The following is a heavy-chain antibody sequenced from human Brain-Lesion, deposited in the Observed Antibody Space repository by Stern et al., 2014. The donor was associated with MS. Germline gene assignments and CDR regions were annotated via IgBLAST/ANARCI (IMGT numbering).Heavy chain of an antibody. CDR3: ARDITDSSAYFAY. J-gene: IGHJ4*02. V-gene: IGHV3-9*01. CDR1: GFTFDDYA. Sequence: EVQLVESGGDLVQPGRSLRLSCAAFGFTFDDYAMHWVRQAPGKGLEWVAGSSWNSGTMGYADSVKGRFTTSRDNAYSSLYLQMNSLRPEDTALYYCARDITDSSAYFAYWGQGTLVTVSS. CDR2: SSWNSGTM. D-gene: IGHD1-14*01.